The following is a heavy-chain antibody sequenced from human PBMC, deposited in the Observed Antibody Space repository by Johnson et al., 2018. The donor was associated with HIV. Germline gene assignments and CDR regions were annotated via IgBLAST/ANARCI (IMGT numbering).Heavy chain of an antibody. CDR3: ATHYYDSINAFDI. CDR2: INWNGGST. CDR1: GFTFDDYD. D-gene: IGHD3-22*01. Sequence: VQLVESGGTVVRPGGSLRLSCVASGFTFDDYDMSWVRQAPGKGLEWVSGINWNGGSTGYADSVKGRFTISRDNAKKSLYLQMNSLRAEDTALYYCATHYYDSINAFDIWGQGTMVTVSS. J-gene: IGHJ3*02. V-gene: IGHV3-20*04.